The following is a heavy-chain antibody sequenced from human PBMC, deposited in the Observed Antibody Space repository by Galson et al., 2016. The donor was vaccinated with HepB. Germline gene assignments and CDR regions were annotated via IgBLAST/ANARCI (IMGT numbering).Heavy chain of an antibody. J-gene: IGHJ4*02. CDR1: GGSINTSGYY. CDR2: IYYGGDT. D-gene: IGHD1-14*01. CDR3: ARGYNAAFPLDF. Sequence: TLSLTCTVSGGSINTSGYYWSWIRQHPGKGLEWIGGIYYGGDTYYNPSLESRVSISLDTSQNHFSLKLTSVTVADTAFYYCARGYNAAFPLDFWGQGTLVTVSS. V-gene: IGHV4-31*03.